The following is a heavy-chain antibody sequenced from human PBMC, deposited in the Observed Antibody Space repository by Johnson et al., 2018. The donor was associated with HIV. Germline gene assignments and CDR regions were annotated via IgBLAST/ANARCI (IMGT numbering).Heavy chain of an antibody. CDR2: IRYDGSNK. CDR3: ARVATFGVVISDAFDI. Sequence: MQLVESGGGLVKPGGSLRLSCAASGFTFSSYGMHWVRQAPGKGLEWVAFIRYDGSNKYYVDSVKGRFTISRDNSKNTLYLQMNSLRSEDTAVYYCARVATFGVVISDAFDIWGQGTMVTVSS. V-gene: IGHV3-30*02. D-gene: IGHD3-3*01. CDR1: GFTFSSYG. J-gene: IGHJ3*02.